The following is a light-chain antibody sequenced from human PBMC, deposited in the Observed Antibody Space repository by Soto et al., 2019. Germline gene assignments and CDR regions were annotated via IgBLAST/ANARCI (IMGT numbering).Light chain of an antibody. Sequence: EVLMAQSPATLSVTQGERATLSCRASQSVSSNLAWYQQNPGQAPRLLIYAASTRATGIPARFSGSGSGTEFTLTISSLQSEDFAVYYCQQYNNWPGTFGQGTKVDIK. J-gene: IGKJ1*01. V-gene: IGKV3-15*01. CDR2: AAS. CDR3: QQYNNWPGT. CDR1: QSVSSN.